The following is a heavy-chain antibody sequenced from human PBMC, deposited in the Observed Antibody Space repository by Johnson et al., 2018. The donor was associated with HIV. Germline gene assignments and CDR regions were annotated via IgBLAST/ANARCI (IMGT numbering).Heavy chain of an antibody. D-gene: IGHD3-22*01. CDR1: GFTFDDYG. CDR2: INWHGGST. J-gene: IGHJ3*02. CDR3: ARSVGYYDSSAYYYVDAFDI. V-gene: IGHV3-20*04. Sequence: VQLVESGGGVVRPGGSLRLSCAASGFTFDDYGMSWVRQGPGKGLEWVSGINWHGGSTGYADSLRGRFPISSCNAKNSLYLQMNSLRAEDTALYYCARSVGYYDSSAYYYVDAFDIWGQGTMVTVSS.